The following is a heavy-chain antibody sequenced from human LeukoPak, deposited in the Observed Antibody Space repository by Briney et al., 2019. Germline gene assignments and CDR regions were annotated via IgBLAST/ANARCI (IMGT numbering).Heavy chain of an antibody. D-gene: IGHD2-15*01. Sequence: ASVKVSCKASGYTFTGYYMHWVRQAPGQGLEWMGWINPNSGGTNYAQKFQGRVTMTRDTSISTAYMELSRLGSDGTAVYYCARDSVVAAISSPDYYYGMDVWGQETTVTVSS. CDR2: INPNSGGT. J-gene: IGHJ6*02. CDR1: GYTFTGYY. V-gene: IGHV1-2*02. CDR3: ARDSVVAAISSPDYYYGMDV.